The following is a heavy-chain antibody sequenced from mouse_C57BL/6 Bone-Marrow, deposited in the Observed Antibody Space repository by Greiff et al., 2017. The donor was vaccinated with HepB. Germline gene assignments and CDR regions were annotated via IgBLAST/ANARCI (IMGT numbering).Heavy chain of an antibody. V-gene: IGHV1-81*01. CDR2: IYPRSGNT. Sequence: VQVVESGAELARPGASVKLSCKASGYTFTSYGISWVKQRTGQGLEWIGEIYPRSGNTYYNEKFKGKATLTADKSTSTVYMERRSLTSEDSAVYFCASGDYVYYIDYWGQGTTLTVSS. D-gene: IGHD2-13*01. CDR1: GYTFTSYG. CDR3: ASGDYVYYIDY. J-gene: IGHJ2*01.